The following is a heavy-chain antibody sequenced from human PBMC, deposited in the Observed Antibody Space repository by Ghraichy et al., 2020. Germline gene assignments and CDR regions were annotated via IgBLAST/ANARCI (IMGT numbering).Heavy chain of an antibody. Sequence: GGSLRLSCAASGFTFSSYGMHWVRQAPGKGLEWVAFIRYDGSNEYYADSVKGRFTISRDNSKNTLYLQMNSLRGEDTAVYYCAKDRALGWPNIDYWGQGTLVTVSS. V-gene: IGHV3-30*02. CDR3: AKDRALGWPNIDY. CDR2: IRYDGSNE. J-gene: IGHJ4*02. CDR1: GFTFSSYG. D-gene: IGHD6-19*01.